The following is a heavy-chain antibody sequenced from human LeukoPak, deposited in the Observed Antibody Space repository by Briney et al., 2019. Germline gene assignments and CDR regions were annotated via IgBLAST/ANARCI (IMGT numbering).Heavy chain of an antibody. CDR2: INHSGST. CDR1: GGSFSGYY. Sequence: SETLSLTCAVYGGSFSGYYWSWIRQPPGKGLEWIGEINHSGSTNYNPSLKSRVTISVDTSKNQFSLKLSSVTAADTAVYYCASIAVAGPSDYWGQGTLVTVSS. V-gene: IGHV4-34*01. D-gene: IGHD6-19*01. CDR3: ASIAVAGPSDY. J-gene: IGHJ4*02.